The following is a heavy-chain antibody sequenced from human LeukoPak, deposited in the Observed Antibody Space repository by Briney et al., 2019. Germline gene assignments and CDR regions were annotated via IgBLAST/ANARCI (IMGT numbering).Heavy chain of an antibody. CDR3: ASGVEMATISSFDYYGMDV. J-gene: IGHJ6*02. D-gene: IGHD5-24*01. CDR2: IYSGGST. CDR1: GFTVSSNY. V-gene: IGHV3-53*04. Sequence: PGGSLRLSCAASGFTVSSNYMSWVRQAPGKGLEWVSVIYSGGSTYYADSVKGRFTISRHNSKNTLYLQMNSLRAEDTAVYYCASGVEMATISSFDYYGMDVWGQGTLVTVSS.